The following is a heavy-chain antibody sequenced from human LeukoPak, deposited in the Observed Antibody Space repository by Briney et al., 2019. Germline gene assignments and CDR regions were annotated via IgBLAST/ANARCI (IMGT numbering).Heavy chain of an antibody. J-gene: IGHJ5*02. CDR1: GFPFPIHW. V-gene: IGHV3-7*01. CDR2: INQDGSEK. CDR3: AEGTTA. Sequence: PGGSLGPPCPASGFPFPIHWMVWARQPPGKGLEWVANINQDGSEKFYVDSVKGRFTISRDNAKNSLYLQMNSLRAEDTAVYYCAEGTTAWGQGTLVTVSS. D-gene: IGHD2/OR15-2a*01.